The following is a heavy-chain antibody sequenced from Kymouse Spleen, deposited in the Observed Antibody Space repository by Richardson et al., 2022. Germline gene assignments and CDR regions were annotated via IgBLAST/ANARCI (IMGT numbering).Heavy chain of an antibody. CDR2: INHSGST. Sequence: QVQLQQWGAGLLKPSETLSLTCAVYGGSFSGYYWSWIRQPPGKGLEWIGEINHSGSTNYNPSLKSRVTISVDTSKNQFSLKLSSVTAADTAVYYCARGNTMVRGLRYGMDVWGQGTTVTVSS. D-gene: IGHD3-10*01. V-gene: IGHV4-34*01. CDR1: GGSFSGYY. CDR3: ARGNTMVRGLRYGMDV. J-gene: IGHJ6*02.